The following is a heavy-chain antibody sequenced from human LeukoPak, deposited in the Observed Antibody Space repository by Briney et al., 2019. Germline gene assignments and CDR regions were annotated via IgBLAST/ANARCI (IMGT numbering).Heavy chain of an antibody. Sequence: SETLSLTCTVSGGSISSYYRSWIRQPPGKGLEWIGYIYYSGSTNYNPSLKSRVTISVDTSKNQFSLKLSSVTAADTAVYYCARGEQLWVLGAFDIWGQGTMVTVSS. CDR1: GGSISSYY. CDR3: ARGEQLWVLGAFDI. V-gene: IGHV4-59*01. CDR2: IYYSGST. J-gene: IGHJ3*02. D-gene: IGHD5-18*01.